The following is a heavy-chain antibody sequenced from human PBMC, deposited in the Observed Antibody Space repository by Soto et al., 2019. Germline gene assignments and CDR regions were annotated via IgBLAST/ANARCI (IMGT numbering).Heavy chain of an antibody. V-gene: IGHV6-1*01. CDR3: AQGDHLGPKTRDAFDP. CDR2: TYFRSKWYN. CDR1: GDSVSSNTAS. J-gene: IGHJ5*02. D-gene: IGHD3-10*01. Sequence: PSQTLSLTCAISGDSVSSNTASWNWIRQSPSRGLEWLGGTYFRSKWYNDYAVSVKSRIIINPDTSNNQFSLQLTSVTPEHTAVHLRAQGDHLGPKTRDAFDPWGQGIMVTVSS.